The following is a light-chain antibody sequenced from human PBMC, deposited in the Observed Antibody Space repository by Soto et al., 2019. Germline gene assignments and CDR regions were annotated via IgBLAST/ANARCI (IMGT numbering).Light chain of an antibody. J-gene: IGKJ4*01. Sequence: EIVLTHSPGTLSLSPGERATLSCRASQSVSSSYLAWYQQKPGQAPRLLIYGASTRATGIPDRFSGSGSATDFTLTIRRLEPEDFAVYYCQRYGTSPPLTFGGGTKVEIK. CDR2: GAS. CDR3: QRYGTSPPLT. V-gene: IGKV3-20*01. CDR1: QSVSSSY.